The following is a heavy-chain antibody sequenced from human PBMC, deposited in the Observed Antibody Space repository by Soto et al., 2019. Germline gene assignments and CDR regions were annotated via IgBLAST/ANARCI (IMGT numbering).Heavy chain of an antibody. CDR2: VSFDGNAK. Sequence: LRLSCAASGFTFSSHAMHWVRQAPGRGLEWVALVSFDGNAKVYTDSVKGRFFISRDNSKNTISLQMGRLRVEDTAVYYCVAKVGVRSFDNWGQGTLVTVSS. CDR1: GFTFSSHA. CDR3: VAKVGVRSFDN. V-gene: IGHV3-30-3*01. J-gene: IGHJ4*02. D-gene: IGHD2-15*01.